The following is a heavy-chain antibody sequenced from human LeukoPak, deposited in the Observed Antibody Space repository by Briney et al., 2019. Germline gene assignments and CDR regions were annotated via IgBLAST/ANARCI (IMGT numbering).Heavy chain of an antibody. V-gene: IGHV4-4*09. Sequence: PSENLSLTCTVSGGSISSYYWSWIRQPPGKGLKWIGYIYTSGSTNYNPSLKSRVTISVDTSKNQFSLKLSSVTAADTAVYYCARDPRGDFTNDYWGQGTLVTVSS. CDR2: IYTSGST. CDR1: GGSISSYY. CDR3: ARDPRGDFTNDY. D-gene: IGHD3-3*01. J-gene: IGHJ4*02.